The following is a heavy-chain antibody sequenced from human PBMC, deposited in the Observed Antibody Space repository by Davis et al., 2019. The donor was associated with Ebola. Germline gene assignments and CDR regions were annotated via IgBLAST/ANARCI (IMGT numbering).Heavy chain of an antibody. V-gene: IGHV1-2*04. CDR3: ARGCRATVLMGEWYFDL. CDR2: INPASGGT. Sequence: ASVKVSCKASGYTFTSYGISWVRQAPGQELEWMGWINPASGGTKYAQKFQGWVTMTRDTSISTAYMELGRLTSDDTAVYYCARGCRATVLMGEWYFDLWGRGTLVTVSP. D-gene: IGHD4-23*01. CDR1: GYTFTSYG. J-gene: IGHJ2*01.